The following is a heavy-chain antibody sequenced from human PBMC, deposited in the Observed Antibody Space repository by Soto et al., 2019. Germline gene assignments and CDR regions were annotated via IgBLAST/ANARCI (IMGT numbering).Heavy chain of an antibody. V-gene: IGHV3-30*18. CDR2: ISYDGSNK. CDR3: AKDPPVTAMAPSWFDP. Sequence: GGSLRLSCAASGFTFSSYGMHWVRQAPGKGLEWVAVISYDGSNKYYADSVKGRFTISRDNSKNTLYLQMNSLRAEDTAVYYCAKDPPVTAMAPSWFDPWGQGALVTVSS. CDR1: GFTFSSYG. D-gene: IGHD5-18*01. J-gene: IGHJ5*02.